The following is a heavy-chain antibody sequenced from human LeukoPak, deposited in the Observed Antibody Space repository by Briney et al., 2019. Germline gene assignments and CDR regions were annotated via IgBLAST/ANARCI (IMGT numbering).Heavy chain of an antibody. Sequence: ASVQVSCKASGYTFTGYYMHWVRQAPGQGLKWMGRINPNSGGTNYAQKFQGRVTMTRDTSISTAYMELSRLRSDDTAVYYCATLAAADDYFDYWGQGTLVTVSS. V-gene: IGHV1-2*06. CDR1: GYTFTGYY. D-gene: IGHD6-13*01. J-gene: IGHJ4*02. CDR3: ATLAAADDYFDY. CDR2: INPNSGGT.